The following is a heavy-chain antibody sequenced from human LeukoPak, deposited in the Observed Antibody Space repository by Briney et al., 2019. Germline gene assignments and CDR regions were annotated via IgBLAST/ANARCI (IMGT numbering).Heavy chain of an antibody. Sequence: GGSLRLSCAASGFTVSSNYMSWVRQAPGKGLEWVSGISWNSGSIGYADSVKGRFTISRDYAKNSLYLQMNSLRAEDTALYYCAKDIGGPYCSSTSCYVYWGQGTLVTVSS. CDR2: ISWNSGSI. D-gene: IGHD2-2*01. J-gene: IGHJ4*02. V-gene: IGHV3-9*01. CDR1: GFTVSSNY. CDR3: AKDIGGPYCSSTSCYVY.